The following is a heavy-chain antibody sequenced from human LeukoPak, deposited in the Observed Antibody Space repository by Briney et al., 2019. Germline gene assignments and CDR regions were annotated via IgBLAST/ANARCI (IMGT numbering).Heavy chain of an antibody. CDR1: GGSISSYY. V-gene: IGHV4-59*01. J-gene: IGHJ5*02. CDR3: ARDLRHNWNSPAANWFDP. Sequence: SETLSLTCTVSGGSISSYYRSWIRQPPGKGLEWIGYIYYSGSTNYNPSLKSRVTISVDTSKNQFSLKLSSVTAADTAVYYCARDLRHNWNSPAANWFDPWGQGTLVTVSS. CDR2: IYYSGST. D-gene: IGHD1-7*01.